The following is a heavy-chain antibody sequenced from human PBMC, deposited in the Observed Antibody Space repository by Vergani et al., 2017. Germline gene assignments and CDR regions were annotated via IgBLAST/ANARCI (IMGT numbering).Heavy chain of an antibody. J-gene: IGHJ4*02. Sequence: VQLVESGGGVVQPGRSLRLSCAASGFTFSSYGMHWVRQAPGKGLEWVSYISSSGSTIYYADSVKGRFTISRENAKNSLYLQMNSLRGGDTAVYYCVRAGYYSGSGLDYWGQGTLVTVSS. V-gene: IGHV3-48*01. CDR1: GFTFSSYG. CDR2: ISSSGSTI. D-gene: IGHD3-10*01. CDR3: VRAGYYSGSGLDY.